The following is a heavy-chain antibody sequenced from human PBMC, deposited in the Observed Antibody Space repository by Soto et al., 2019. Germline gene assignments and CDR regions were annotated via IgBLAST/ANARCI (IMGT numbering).Heavy chain of an antibody. D-gene: IGHD4-17*01. CDR2: IIPIFGTA. CDR1: GGTFSSYA. CDR3: ARDATETTFFGLDFICWFDP. Sequence: QVQLVQSGAEVKKPGSSVKVSCKASGGTFSSYAISWVRQAPGQGIKSMGGIIPIFGTANYAQKFQGRVTMTADESTSTAYIELSSLRSEDTAVYYGARDATETTFFGLDFICWFDPWGQGTLVTVSS. J-gene: IGHJ5*02. V-gene: IGHV1-69*01.